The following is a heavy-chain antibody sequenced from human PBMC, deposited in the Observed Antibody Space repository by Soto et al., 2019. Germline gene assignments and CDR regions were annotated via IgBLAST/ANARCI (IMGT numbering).Heavy chain of an antibody. Sequence: SETLSLTCAVYGGSFSGYYWSWIRQPPGKGLEWIGEINHSGSTNYNPSLKSRVTISVDTSKNQFSLKLSSVTAADTAVYYCARGGRYYGSGSYHKYNWFDPWGQGTLVTVSA. CDR1: GGSFSGYY. J-gene: IGHJ5*02. CDR3: ARGGRYYGSGSYHKYNWFDP. V-gene: IGHV4-34*01. D-gene: IGHD3-10*01. CDR2: INHSGST.